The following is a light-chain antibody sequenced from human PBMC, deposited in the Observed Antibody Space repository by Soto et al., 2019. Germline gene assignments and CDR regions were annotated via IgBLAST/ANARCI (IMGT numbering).Light chain of an antibody. CDR3: ASWDDRLSGVA. J-gene: IGLJ2*01. V-gene: IGLV1-47*01. Sequence: QSVLTQPPSASGPPGQRVTISCSGSTSNIENNHVSWYQQLPGTAPKLLVYRSRQRPSGVPERFSGSKSGTSASLAISGLRSEDEADYFCASWDDRLSGVAFGGGTKLTVL. CDR1: TSNIENNH. CDR2: RSR.